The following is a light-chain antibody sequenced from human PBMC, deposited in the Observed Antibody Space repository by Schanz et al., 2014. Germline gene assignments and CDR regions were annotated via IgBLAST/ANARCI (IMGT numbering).Light chain of an antibody. CDR1: SSDVGGYNY. J-gene: IGLJ3*02. Sequence: QSVLTQPASVSGSPGQSITISCTGTSSDVGGYNYVSWYQQHPGKAPKLMIYDVSNRPSGVSNRFSGSKSGNTASLTISGLQTEDEADYYCCSYTGSTSFWVFGGGTQLTVL. CDR3: CSYTGSTSFWV. CDR2: DVS. V-gene: IGLV2-14*01.